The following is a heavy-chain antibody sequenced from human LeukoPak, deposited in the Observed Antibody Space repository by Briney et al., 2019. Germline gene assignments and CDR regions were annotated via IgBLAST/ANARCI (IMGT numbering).Heavy chain of an antibody. J-gene: IGHJ4*02. D-gene: IGHD3-9*01. V-gene: IGHV4-61*01. Sequence: PSETLSLTCTVSGGSISSSSYYWSWIRQPPGKGLEWIGYIYYSGSTNYNPSLKSRVTISVDTSKNQFSLKLSSVTAADTAVYYCARKRGGEWYDILTGYPREPYFDYWGQGTLVTVSS. CDR1: GGSISSSSYY. CDR3: ARKRGGEWYDILTGYPREPYFDY. CDR2: IYYSGST.